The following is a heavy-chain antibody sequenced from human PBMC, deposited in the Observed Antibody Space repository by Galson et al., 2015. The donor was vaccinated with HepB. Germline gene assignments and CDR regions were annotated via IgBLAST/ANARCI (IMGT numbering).Heavy chain of an antibody. CDR2: INPNSGGT. J-gene: IGHJ6*03. V-gene: IGHV1-2*02. Sequence: SVKVSCKASGYTFTDYYIHWVRQAPGQGLEWMGWINPNSGGTNYAQKFQGRVTMTRDTSISTAFMDLGRLRSDDTAVYYCARVEFVSHNSCYSSCYYMDVWGQGTTVTVSS. CDR3: ARVEFVSHNSCYSSCYYMDV. D-gene: IGHD2-21*01. CDR1: GYTFTDYY.